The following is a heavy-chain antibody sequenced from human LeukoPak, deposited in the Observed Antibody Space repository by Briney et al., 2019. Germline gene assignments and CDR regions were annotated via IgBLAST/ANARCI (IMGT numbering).Heavy chain of an antibody. D-gene: IGHD6-6*01. CDR1: GGSFGGYS. Sequence: SETLSLTCAVYGGSFGGYSWSWFRQPPGKGLEWIGEINHSGSTNYNPSLKSRVTISVDTSKNQFSLKLSSVTAADTAVYYCARVRSSHFDYCGQGTLVTVSS. CDR3: ARVRSSHFDY. V-gene: IGHV4-34*01. CDR2: INHSGST. J-gene: IGHJ4*02.